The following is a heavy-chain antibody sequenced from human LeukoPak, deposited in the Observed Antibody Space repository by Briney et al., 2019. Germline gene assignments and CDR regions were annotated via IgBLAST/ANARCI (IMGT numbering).Heavy chain of an antibody. J-gene: IGHJ2*01. CDR3: ARDGAVAGTYWYFDL. D-gene: IGHD6-19*01. CDR2: IIPIFGTA. CDR1: GGTFSSYA. Sequence: SVKVSCKASGGTFSSYAISWVRQAPGQGLEWMGGIIPIFGTANYAQRFQGRVTITADESTSTAYMELSSLRSEDTAVYYCARDGAVAGTYWYFDLWGRGTLVTVSS. V-gene: IGHV1-69*13.